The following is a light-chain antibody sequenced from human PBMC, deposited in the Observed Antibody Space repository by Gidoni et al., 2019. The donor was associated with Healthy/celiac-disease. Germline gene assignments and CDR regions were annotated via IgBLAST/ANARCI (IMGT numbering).Light chain of an antibody. V-gene: IGKV2-30*01. Sequence: DVGMTQAPLSLPVTLGQPASISCRSSQSLVYSDGNTYLNWFQQRPGQSQRRLIYKVSNRDSGVPDRFSGSGSGTDFTLKISRLEAEDVGVYYCMQGTHCPRTFGQGTKVEIK. J-gene: IGKJ1*01. CDR3: MQGTHCPRT. CDR2: KVS. CDR1: QSLVYSDGNTY.